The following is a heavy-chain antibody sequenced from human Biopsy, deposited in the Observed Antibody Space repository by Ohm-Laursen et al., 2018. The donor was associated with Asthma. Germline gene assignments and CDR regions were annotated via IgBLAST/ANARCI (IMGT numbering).Heavy chain of an antibody. CDR3: ARKAGSCISRTCYSLDF. J-gene: IGHJ4*02. Sequence: GAPVKVSCKSLGGTFNTYVIGWVRQAPGQGLEWMGGINPVFGTTTYPQKFQDRVTITADDSTSTVYMELSSLRSEDTAVYYCARKAGSCISRTCYSLDFWGQGTLVTVSS. V-gene: IGHV1-69*13. CDR2: INPVFGTT. CDR1: GGTFNTYV. D-gene: IGHD2-2*01.